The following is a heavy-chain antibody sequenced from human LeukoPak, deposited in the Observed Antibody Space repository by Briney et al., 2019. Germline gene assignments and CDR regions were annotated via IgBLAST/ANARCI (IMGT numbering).Heavy chain of an antibody. D-gene: IGHD4-17*01. J-gene: IGHJ1*01. Sequence: GGSQRVSCAASGFTFSIYWTHWVRQAPGKGLVWVSHINMYGRSTSYADSGTGRFTISRDSAKNTLYLQMSSLRAEDAALYYCARPLYGDFAKYFQRWGQGTRVTVSS. V-gene: IGHV3-74*01. CDR2: INMYGRST. CDR1: GFTFSIYW. CDR3: ARPLYGDFAKYFQR.